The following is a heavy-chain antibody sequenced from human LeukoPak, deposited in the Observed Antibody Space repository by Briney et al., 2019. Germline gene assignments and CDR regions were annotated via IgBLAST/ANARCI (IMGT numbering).Heavy chain of an antibody. V-gene: IGHV4-34*01. D-gene: IGHD3-22*01. CDR1: GGSFSGYY. CDR3: ASREPCDSSGYI. Sequence: SETLSLTCAVYGGSFSGYYWSWIRQPPGKGLEWIGEINHSGSTNYNPSLKSRVAISVDTSKNQFSLKLSSVTAADTAVYYCASREPCDSSGYIWGQGTLVTVSS. J-gene: IGHJ4*02. CDR2: INHSGST.